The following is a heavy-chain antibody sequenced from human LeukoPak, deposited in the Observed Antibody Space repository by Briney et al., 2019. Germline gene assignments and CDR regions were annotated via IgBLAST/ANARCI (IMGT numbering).Heavy chain of an antibody. CDR2: IKQDGSEK. CDR1: GFTFSSYW. J-gene: IGHJ4*02. CDR3: ARDSYSGSYYYFDY. D-gene: IGHD1-26*01. Sequence: PGGSLRLSCAASGFTFSSYWMSWVRQAPGKGLEWVANIKQDGSEKYYVDSVKGRFTISRDNSKNTLYLQMNSLRAEDTAVYYCARDSYSGSYYYFDYWGQGTLVTVSS. V-gene: IGHV3-7*01.